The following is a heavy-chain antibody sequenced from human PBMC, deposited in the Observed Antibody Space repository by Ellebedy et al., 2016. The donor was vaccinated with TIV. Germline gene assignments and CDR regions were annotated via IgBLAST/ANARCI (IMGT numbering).Heavy chain of an antibody. CDR2: IWNDGSYK. J-gene: IGHJ5*02. D-gene: IGHD2-2*01. Sequence: GESLKISCAASGFTFSTYGMHWVRQAPQAPGKGLEWVAVIWNDGSYKYYGDSVKGRFTISRDNSKNTVYLQMNSLRVEDTAVYYCARSFAVDPADFRIDPWGQGTLVTVSS. CDR1: GFTFSTYG. V-gene: IGHV3-33*01. CDR3: ARSFAVDPADFRIDP.